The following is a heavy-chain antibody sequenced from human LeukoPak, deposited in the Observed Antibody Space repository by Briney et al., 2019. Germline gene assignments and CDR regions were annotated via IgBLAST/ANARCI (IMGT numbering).Heavy chain of an antibody. D-gene: IGHD1-26*01. CDR3: ARDYTGELPGTDFDY. CDR1: GGSFSGYY. Sequence: PSETLSLTCAVYGGSFSGYYWSWIRQPPGKGLEWIGEINHSGSTNYNPSLKSRVTISVDTSKNQFSLKLSSVTAADTAVYYCARDYTGELPGTDFDYWGQGTLVTVSS. J-gene: IGHJ4*02. V-gene: IGHV4-34*01. CDR2: INHSGST.